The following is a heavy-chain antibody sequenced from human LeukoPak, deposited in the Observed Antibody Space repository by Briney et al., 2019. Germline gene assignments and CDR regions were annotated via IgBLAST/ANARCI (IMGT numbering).Heavy chain of an antibody. Sequence: SVKVSCKASGYTFTSYDISWVRQAPGQGLEWMGGIIPIFGTANYAQKFQGRVTITTDESTSTAYMELSSLRSEDTAVYYCARSRMNYYDSSRRRLAFDIWGQGTMVTVSS. J-gene: IGHJ3*02. CDR3: ARSRMNYYDSSRRRLAFDI. V-gene: IGHV1-69*05. CDR2: IIPIFGTA. CDR1: GYTFTSYD. D-gene: IGHD3-22*01.